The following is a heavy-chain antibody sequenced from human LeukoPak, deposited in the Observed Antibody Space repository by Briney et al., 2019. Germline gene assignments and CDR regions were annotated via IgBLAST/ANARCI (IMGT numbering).Heavy chain of an antibody. V-gene: IGHV4-59*01. CDR3: ARAAGFGELWDY. J-gene: IGHJ4*02. D-gene: IGHD3-10*01. CDR2: IYYSGST. Sequence: SETLSLTGTVSGGSISSYYWSWIRQPPGKGLEWIGYIYYSGSTNYNPSLKSRVTITVDTSKNQFSLKLSSVTAADTAVYYCARAAGFGELWDYWGQGTLVTVSS. CDR1: GGSISSYY.